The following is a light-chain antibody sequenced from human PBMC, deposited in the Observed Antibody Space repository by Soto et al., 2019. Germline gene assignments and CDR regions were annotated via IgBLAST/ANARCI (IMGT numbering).Light chain of an antibody. CDR1: QSVSRY. Sequence: EIALTQSPATLSLSPGERATLSCRASQSVSRYLAWYQQKPGQAPRLLIYDASNRATGIPARFSGSGSGTDFTLTISSLEPEDFATYYCQQYDTYSCTFGQGTKLEIK. CDR3: QQYDTYSCT. CDR2: DAS. J-gene: IGKJ2*02. V-gene: IGKV3-11*01.